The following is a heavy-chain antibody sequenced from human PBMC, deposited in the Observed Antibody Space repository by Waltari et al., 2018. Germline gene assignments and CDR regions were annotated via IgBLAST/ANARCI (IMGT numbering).Heavy chain of an antibody. CDR2: INHSGST. D-gene: IGHD3-3*01. Sequence: QVQLQQWGAGLLKPSETLSLTCAVYGGSFSGYYWSWIRQPPGKGLEWIGEINHSGSTNYNPYLKMRVTISVDTSKNQFSLKLSSVTAADTAVYYCARGRRSGYLLYYFDYWGQGTLVTVSS. V-gene: IGHV4-34*01. CDR1: GGSFSGYY. CDR3: ARGRRSGYLLYYFDY. J-gene: IGHJ4*02.